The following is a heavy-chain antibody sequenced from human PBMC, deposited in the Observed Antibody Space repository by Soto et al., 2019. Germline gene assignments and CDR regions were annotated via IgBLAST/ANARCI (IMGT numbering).Heavy chain of an antibody. CDR1: GFTFSSYA. Sequence: QVQLVESGGGVVQPGRSLRLSCAAYGFTFSSYAMHWVRQAPGKGLEWVAVISYDGSNKYYADSVKGRFTISRDNSKNTLYLQMNSLRAEDTAVYYCARARYIMIFGVVITNYGMDVWGQGTTVTVSS. CDR2: ISYDGSNK. J-gene: IGHJ6*02. V-gene: IGHV3-30-3*01. CDR3: ARARYIMIFGVVITNYGMDV. D-gene: IGHD3-3*01.